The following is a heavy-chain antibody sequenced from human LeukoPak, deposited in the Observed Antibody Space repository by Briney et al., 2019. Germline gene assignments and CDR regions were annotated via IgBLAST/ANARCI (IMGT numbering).Heavy chain of an antibody. J-gene: IGHJ5*02. CDR3: ARSTAEETWFDR. D-gene: IGHD2-8*02. V-gene: IGHV3-30-3*01. CDR1: GVTPSIDA. Sequence: GRSLRLSCAASGVTPSIDAMHCVRHAPGNGREWVGVISYDGNNKYYADSVKGRFTISRDNSKHTLYLRMNSLSAEDTAVYYCARSTAEETWFDRWGQGTLVTVSS. CDR2: ISYDGNNK.